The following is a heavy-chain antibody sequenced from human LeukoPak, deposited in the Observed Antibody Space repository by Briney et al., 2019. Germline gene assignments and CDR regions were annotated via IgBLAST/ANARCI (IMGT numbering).Heavy chain of an antibody. J-gene: IGHJ4*02. CDR3: ARAIFGELLSQPLLY. V-gene: IGHV4-34*01. D-gene: IGHD3-10*01. CDR1: GGSFSGYY. Sequence: SETLSLTCAVYGGSFSGYYWSWIRQPPGKGLEWIGEINHSGSTNYNPSLKSRVTISVDTSKNQFSLKLSSVTAADTAVYYCARAIFGELLSQPLLYWGQGTLVTVSS. CDR2: INHSGST.